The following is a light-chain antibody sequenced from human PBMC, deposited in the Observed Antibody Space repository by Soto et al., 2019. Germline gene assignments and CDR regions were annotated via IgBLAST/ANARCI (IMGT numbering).Light chain of an antibody. CDR1: SSDVGGYNY. V-gene: IGLV2-11*01. Sequence: QSALPQPRSVSGSPGQSVTISCTGTSSDVGGYNYVSWYQQHPGKAPKLMIYDVSKRPSGVPDRFSGSKSGNTASLTISGLEAEDEADYYCCSYAGSYTFVVFGGGTKLTAL. J-gene: IGLJ2*01. CDR2: DVS. CDR3: CSYAGSYTFVV.